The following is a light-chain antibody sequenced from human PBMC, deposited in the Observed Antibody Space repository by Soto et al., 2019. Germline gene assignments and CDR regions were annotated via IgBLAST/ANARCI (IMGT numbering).Light chain of an antibody. CDR1: SSDVGGYNY. CDR3: SSYTSTNTLEYV. Sequence: QSALTQPASVSGSPGQSITISCTGTSSDVGGYNYVSWYQHHPGKAPKLMIYEVSNRPSGVSNRFSGSKSGNTASLTISGLQAEDEADYYCSSYTSTNTLEYVFGTGTKLTVL. J-gene: IGLJ1*01. V-gene: IGLV2-14*01. CDR2: EVS.